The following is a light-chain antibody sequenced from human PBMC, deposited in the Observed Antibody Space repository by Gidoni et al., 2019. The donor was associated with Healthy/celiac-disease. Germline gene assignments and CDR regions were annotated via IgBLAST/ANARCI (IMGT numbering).Light chain of an antibody. CDR3: QQYGSSPRLT. V-gene: IGKV3-20*01. Sequence: EIVLTQSPGTLSLSPGERATLSCRARQSVSSSDLAWYQQKPGQAPRLLIYGASSRATGIPDRFSGSGSGTDFTLTISRLEPEDFAVYYCQQYGSSPRLTFGGGTKVEIK. CDR2: GAS. CDR1: QSVSSSD. J-gene: IGKJ4*01.